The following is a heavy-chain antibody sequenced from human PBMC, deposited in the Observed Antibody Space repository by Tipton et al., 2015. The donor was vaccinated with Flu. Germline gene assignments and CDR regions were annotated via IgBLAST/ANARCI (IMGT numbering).Heavy chain of an antibody. Sequence: QLVQSGAEVKKPGASVKVSCKASGYTFTGYYMHWVRQAPGQGLEWMGRINPNSGGTNYAQKFQGRVTMTRDTSISTAYMELSRRRSDDTAVYYCARSGWELHRDFDYWGQGTLVTVSS. J-gene: IGHJ4*02. D-gene: IGHD1-26*01. CDR1: GYTFTGYY. V-gene: IGHV1-2*06. CDR3: ARSGWELHRDFDY. CDR2: INPNSGGT.